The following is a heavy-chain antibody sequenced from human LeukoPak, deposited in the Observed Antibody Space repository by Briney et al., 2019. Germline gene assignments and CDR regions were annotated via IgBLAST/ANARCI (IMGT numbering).Heavy chain of an antibody. V-gene: IGHV3-23*01. CDR3: ARGNGYNYAYYFDY. CDR1: GFTFSSYA. D-gene: IGHD5-18*01. J-gene: IGHJ4*02. CDR2: ISGSGGST. Sequence: GGSLRLSCAASGFTFSSYAMSWVRQAQGKGLEWVSVISGSGGSTYHADSVKGRFTISRDNSKNTLYLQMNSLRAEDTAVYYCARGNGYNYAYYFDYWGQGTLVTVSS.